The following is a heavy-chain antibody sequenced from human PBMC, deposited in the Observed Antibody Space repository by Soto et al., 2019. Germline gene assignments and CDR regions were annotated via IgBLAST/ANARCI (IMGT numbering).Heavy chain of an antibody. V-gene: IGHV4-4*02. CDR2: IYHSGST. Sequence: LRETLSLTCAVSGGSISSSNWWSWVRQPPGKGLEWIGEIYHSGSTNYNPSLKSRVTISVDKSKNQFSLKLSSVTAADTAVYYCARDLGSGSYLDYWGQGTLVTV. D-gene: IGHD1-26*01. CDR1: GGSISSSNW. J-gene: IGHJ4*02. CDR3: ARDLGSGSYLDY.